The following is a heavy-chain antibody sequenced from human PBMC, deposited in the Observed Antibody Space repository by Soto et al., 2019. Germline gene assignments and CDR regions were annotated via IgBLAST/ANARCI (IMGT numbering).Heavy chain of an antibody. CDR1: GYTFTAQY. J-gene: IGHJ5*02. CDR2: INPTTGAT. Sequence: GASVKVSGKASGYTFTAQYLHCVLKSPGEGLEWMGWINPTTGATRYAQKFQGRVTMTGDTSMSTAYLEVRSLRPDDTAVYYCAKGDSSWVSWFDPWGQGTLVTVSS. CDR3: AKGDSSWVSWFDP. V-gene: IGHV1-2*03. D-gene: IGHD6-19*01.